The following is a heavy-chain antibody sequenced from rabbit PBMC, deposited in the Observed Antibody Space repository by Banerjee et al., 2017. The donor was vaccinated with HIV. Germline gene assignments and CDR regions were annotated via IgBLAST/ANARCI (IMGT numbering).Heavy chain of an antibody. D-gene: IGHD4-2*01. V-gene: IGHV1S39*01. CDR1: GFDFSRYG. J-gene: IGHJ2*01. CDR2: IDPVFGST. CDR3: ARNYVNAFDP. Sequence: QEQLEESGGGLVQPGGSLKLSCKASGFDFSRYGVSWVRQAPGKGLEWIGYIDPVFGSTYYASWVNGRFTISKTSSTTVTLQMTSLTAADTATYFCARNYVNAFDPWGPGTLVTVS.